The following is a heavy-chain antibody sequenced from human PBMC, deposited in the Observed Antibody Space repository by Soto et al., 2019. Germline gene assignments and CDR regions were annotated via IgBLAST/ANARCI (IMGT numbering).Heavy chain of an antibody. J-gene: IGHJ4*02. CDR3: ASSHAGAHITAAVH. V-gene: IGHV4-39*01. Sequence: PSETLSLTCTVSGGSISSSSYWGWIRQPPGKGLEWIGSIYSIGSTYYNPSLKSRVTISVDTSKNQFSLKLSSVTAADTAVYYCASSHAGAHITAAVHWGQGTLVTVSS. CDR2: IYSIGST. D-gene: IGHD6-13*01. CDR1: GGSISSSSY.